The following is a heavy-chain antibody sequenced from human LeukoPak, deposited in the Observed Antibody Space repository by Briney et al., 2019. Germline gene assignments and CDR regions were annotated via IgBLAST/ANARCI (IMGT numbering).Heavy chain of an antibody. V-gene: IGHV3-30-3*01. D-gene: IGHD4-23*01. J-gene: IGHJ4*02. Sequence: AGGSLRLSCAASGFTFSSYAMHWVRQAPGKGLEWVAVISYDGSNKYYADSVKGRFTISRDNSKNTLYLQMNSLRAEDTAVYYCAIPPFGNSDLFDYWGQGTLVTVSS. CDR3: AIPPFGNSDLFDY. CDR2: ISYDGSNK. CDR1: GFTFSSYA.